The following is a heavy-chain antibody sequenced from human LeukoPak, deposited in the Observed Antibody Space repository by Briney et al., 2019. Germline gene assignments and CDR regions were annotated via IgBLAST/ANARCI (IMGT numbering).Heavy chain of an antibody. V-gene: IGHV1-18*01. CDR2: VNVYNGNT. J-gene: IGHJ5*02. CDR3: ARVGVVGATSWFDP. D-gene: IGHD1-26*01. Sequence: ASVKVSCKASGYTFTSNIITWVRQAPGQGLEWMGWVNVYNGNTNYAQKVQGRVTMTADTSTSTAYMELRGLRSDDTAVYYCARVGVVGATSWFDPWGQGTLVTVSS. CDR1: GYTFTSNI.